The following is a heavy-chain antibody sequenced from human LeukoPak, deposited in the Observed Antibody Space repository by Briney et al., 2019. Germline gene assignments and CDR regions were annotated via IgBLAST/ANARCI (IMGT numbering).Heavy chain of an antibody. Sequence: SGGSLRLSCAASGFTFSSYALHWVRQAPGKGLEWVALISYDGTNKYYADSVKGRFTISRDNSKNTLYLQMNSLRAEDTAVYYCARDFGSADYVWGSYRNDAFDIWGQGTMVTVSS. CDR3: ARDFGSADYVWGSYRNDAFDI. CDR1: GFTFSSYA. D-gene: IGHD3-16*02. J-gene: IGHJ3*02. V-gene: IGHV3-30*04. CDR2: ISYDGTNK.